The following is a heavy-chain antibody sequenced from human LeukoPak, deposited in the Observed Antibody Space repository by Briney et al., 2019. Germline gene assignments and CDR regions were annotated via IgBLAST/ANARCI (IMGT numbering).Heavy chain of an antibody. CDR3: ARDQGTAAGFDY. CDR1: GFTFSSYS. D-gene: IGHD6-13*01. CDR2: ISSSSSYI. J-gene: IGHJ4*02. V-gene: IGHV3-21*01. Sequence: GGSLRLSCAASGFTFSSYSMNWVRQAPGKGLEWVSSISSSSSYIYYADSVKGRFTISRDNAKNSLYLQMNSLRAEDTAVYYCARDQGTAAGFDYWGQGTLVTVSS.